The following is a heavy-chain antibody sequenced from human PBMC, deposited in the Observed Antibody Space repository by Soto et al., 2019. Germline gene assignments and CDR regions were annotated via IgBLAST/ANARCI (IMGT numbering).Heavy chain of an antibody. D-gene: IGHD6-19*01. CDR1: GYTFTGYY. CDR3: ARDGFPLEWLGLTPDY. V-gene: IGHV1-2*04. Sequence: GASVKVSCKASGYTFTGYYMHWVRQAPGQGLEWMGWINPNSGGTNYAQKFQGWVTMTRDTSISTAYMELSRLRSDDTAVYYCARDGFPLEWLGLTPDYWGQGTLVTVSS. CDR2: INPNSGGT. J-gene: IGHJ4*02.